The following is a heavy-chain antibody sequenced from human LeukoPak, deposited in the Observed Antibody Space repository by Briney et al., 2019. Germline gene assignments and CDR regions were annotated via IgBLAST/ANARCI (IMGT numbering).Heavy chain of an antibody. D-gene: IGHD3-10*01. CDR2: ISYDGSNK. J-gene: IGHJ4*02. Sequence: GGSLRLSCAASGFTFSSYAMHWVRQAPGKGLEWVAVISYDGSNKYYPDSVKGRFTISRDNSKNTLYLQMNSLRAEDTAVYYCARDATMVRGVTNFDYWGQGTLVTVSS. CDR3: ARDATMVRGVTNFDY. V-gene: IGHV3-30-3*01. CDR1: GFTFSSYA.